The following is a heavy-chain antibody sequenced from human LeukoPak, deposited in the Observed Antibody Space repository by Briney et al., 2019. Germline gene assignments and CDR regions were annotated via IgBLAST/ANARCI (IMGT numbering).Heavy chain of an antibody. CDR1: GFTFSNAW. Sequence: GGSLRLSCAASGFTFSNAWMSWVRQAPGKGLEWVGRIKSKTDGGTTDYAAPVKGRFTISRDDSKNTLYLQMNSLKTEDTAVYYCRTAKYYYDSSGYYYWEYYFDYWGQGTLVTVSS. CDR3: RTAKYYYDSSGYYYWEYYFDY. V-gene: IGHV3-15*01. D-gene: IGHD3-22*01. CDR2: IKSKTDGGTT. J-gene: IGHJ4*02.